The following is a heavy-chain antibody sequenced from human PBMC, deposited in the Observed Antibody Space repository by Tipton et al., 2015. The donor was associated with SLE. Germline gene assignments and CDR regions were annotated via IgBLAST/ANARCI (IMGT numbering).Heavy chain of an antibody. D-gene: IGHD3-16*01. Sequence: TLSLTCTVSGGSISSGGHYWSWIRQHPGKGLEWIGYIYHKGSTYYNPSLRSRLTISVDTSKNQFSLNLTSVTAAETAVYYCARNLWGFHFYYMDVWGKGTTVTVSS. CDR1: GGSISSGGHY. CDR3: ARNLWGFHFYYMDV. CDR2: IYHKGST. J-gene: IGHJ6*03. V-gene: IGHV4-31*03.